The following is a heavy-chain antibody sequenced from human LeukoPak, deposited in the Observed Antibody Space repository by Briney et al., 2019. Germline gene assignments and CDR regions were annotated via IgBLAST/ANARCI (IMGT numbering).Heavy chain of an antibody. J-gene: IGHJ4*02. CDR2: IGPHSTFT. D-gene: IGHD2/OR15-2a*01. Sequence: RASVKVSCKSSGFTFTDHYIHWVRQGPGQGLGWMGYIGPHSTFTSSPQEFQGRVTMTRDASMSTAYMELTRLTSDDTAVYYCVREGEGPLSKDFDYWGQGTLVTVSS. CDR3: VREGEGPLSKDFDY. CDR1: GFTFTDHY. V-gene: IGHV1-2*02.